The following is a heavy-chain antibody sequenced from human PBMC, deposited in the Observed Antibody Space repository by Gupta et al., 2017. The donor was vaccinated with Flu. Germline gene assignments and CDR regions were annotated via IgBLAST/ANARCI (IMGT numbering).Heavy chain of an antibody. CDR3: ARDRGWLQHDD. CDR2: INQDGSTI. Sequence: EVRPVESGGGLVQPGGSLRLSCVVSEFTFRSYWMSWVRQAPGKGREWVANINQDGSTINYADSVKGRFTISRDNAKNSLYLQINSLRAEDTAVYYCARDRGWLQHDDWGQGTLVTVSS. D-gene: IGHD5-24*01. V-gene: IGHV3-7*01. J-gene: IGHJ4*02. CDR1: EFTFRSYW.